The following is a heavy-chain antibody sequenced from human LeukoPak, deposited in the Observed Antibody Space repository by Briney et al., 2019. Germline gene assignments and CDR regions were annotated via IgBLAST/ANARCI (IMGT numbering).Heavy chain of an antibody. CDR2: ISAYNGNT. V-gene: IGHV1-18*01. D-gene: IGHD5-24*01. CDR3: ARGRRWLQLEFDY. Sequence: ASVKVSCKASGYTFTRYGISWGRQAPGLGLELMGWISAYNGNTNYAQKLQGRVTMTTDTSTSTAYMELRSLRSDDTAVHYCARGRRWLQLEFDYWGQGTLVTVSS. CDR1: GYTFTRYG. J-gene: IGHJ4*02.